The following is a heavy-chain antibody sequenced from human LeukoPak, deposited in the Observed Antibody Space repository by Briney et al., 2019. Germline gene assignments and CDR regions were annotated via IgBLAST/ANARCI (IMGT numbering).Heavy chain of an antibody. CDR2: ISSSGSTI. V-gene: IGHV3-48*03. CDR1: GFTFSSYE. J-gene: IGHJ5*02. Sequence: AGGSLRLSCAASGFTFSSYEMNWVRQAPGKGLEWVSYISSSGSTIYYADSVKGRFTISRDNAKNSLYLQMNSLRAEDTAVYYCARESYSSSSGGEFDPWGQGTLVTVSS. D-gene: IGHD6-6*01. CDR3: ARESYSSSSGGEFDP.